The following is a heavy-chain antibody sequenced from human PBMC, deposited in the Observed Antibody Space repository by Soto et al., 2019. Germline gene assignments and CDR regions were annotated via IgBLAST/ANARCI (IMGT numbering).Heavy chain of an antibody. J-gene: IGHJ4*02. Sequence: PGGSLRLSCAASGFTVSSYWMHGVRQAPGEGLVWVSRINSDGSSTRYADSVKGRFTISRDNAKNTLYLQMNSLRAEDTAVYYCARSRDSGWPYWGQGTLVTVSS. CDR2: INSDGSST. D-gene: IGHD6-19*01. V-gene: IGHV3-74*01. CDR3: ARSRDSGWPY. CDR1: GFTVSSYW.